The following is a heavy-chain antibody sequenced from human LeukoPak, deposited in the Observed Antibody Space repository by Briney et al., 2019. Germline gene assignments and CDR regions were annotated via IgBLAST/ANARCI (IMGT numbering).Heavy chain of an antibody. CDR3: ARGRGGYPD. V-gene: IGHV4-34*01. J-gene: IGHJ3*01. Sequence: GSLRLSCAASGFKFSSYAMNWVRQPPGKGLEWIGEINYSGSTNYNPSLKSRVTISVDTSKNQFSLKLSSVTAADTAVYYCARGRGGYPDWGQGTMVTVSS. CDR2: INYSGST. CDR1: GFKFSSYA. D-gene: IGHD5-12*01.